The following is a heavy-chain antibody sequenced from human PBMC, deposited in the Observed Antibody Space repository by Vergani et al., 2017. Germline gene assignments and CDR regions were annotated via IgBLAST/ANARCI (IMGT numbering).Heavy chain of an antibody. D-gene: IGHD1-26*01. V-gene: IGHV3-48*02. CDR1: GFTFSSYS. CDR2: ISSSSYI. Sequence: EVQLLESGGGLVQPGGSLRLSCAASGFTFSSYSMNWVRQAPGKGLEWVSSISSSSYIYYADSVKGRFTISRDNAKNSLYLQMNSLRDEDTAVYYCARDRSIVGATRVYWGQGTLVTVSS. CDR3: ARDRSIVGATRVY. J-gene: IGHJ4*02.